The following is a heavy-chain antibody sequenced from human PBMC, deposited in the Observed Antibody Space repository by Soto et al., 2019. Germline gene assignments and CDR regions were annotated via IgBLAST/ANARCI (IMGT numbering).Heavy chain of an antibody. D-gene: IGHD2-2*01. CDR1: GFTFSTYA. Sequence: LRLSCAASGFTFSTYAMHWVRQAPGKGLEYVSGINSNGGSTYYADSVKGRFTISRDNSKNTLYLQMGSLRAEDMAVYYCARGACSSTSCYVYFDYWGQGTRVTVSS. V-gene: IGHV3-64*02. CDR3: ARGACSSTSCYVYFDY. J-gene: IGHJ4*02. CDR2: INSNGGST.